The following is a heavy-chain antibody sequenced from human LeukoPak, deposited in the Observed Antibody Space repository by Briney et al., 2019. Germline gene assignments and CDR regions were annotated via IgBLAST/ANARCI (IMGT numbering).Heavy chain of an antibody. CDR3: ARGRAGTTLGGP. D-gene: IGHD1-7*01. Sequence: PGGSLRLSCAASGFTFSSYGMHWFRQAPGKGLEWVAVISYDGSNKYYADSVKGRFTISRDNSKNTLYLQMNSLRAEDTAVYYCARGRAGTTLGGPWGQGTLVTVSS. J-gene: IGHJ5*02. CDR2: ISYDGSNK. V-gene: IGHV3-30*03. CDR1: GFTFSSYG.